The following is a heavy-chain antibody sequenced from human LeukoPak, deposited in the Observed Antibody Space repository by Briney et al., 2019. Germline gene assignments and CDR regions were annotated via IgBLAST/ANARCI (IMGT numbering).Heavy chain of an antibody. CDR1: GGSISSSSYY. V-gene: IGHV4-39*01. CDR2: IYYSGST. J-gene: IGHJ4*02. CDR3: ARQDYDSSGHYSLNYFDY. D-gene: IGHD3-22*01. Sequence: SETLSLTCTVSGGSISSSSYYWGWIRQPPGKVLEWIGSIYYSGSTYYNPSLKSRVTISVDTSKNQFSLKLSSVTAADTAVYYCARQDYDSSGHYSLNYFDYWGQGTLVTVSS.